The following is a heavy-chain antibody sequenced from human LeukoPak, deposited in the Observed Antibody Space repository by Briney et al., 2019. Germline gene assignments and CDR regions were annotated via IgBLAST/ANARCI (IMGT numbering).Heavy chain of an antibody. CDR2: INPSGGST. Sequence: ASVKVSCKASGYTFTSYFMHWVRQAPGQGLEWTGIINPSGGSTSYAQKFQGRVTMTRDTSTSTVYMELSSLRSEDTAVYYCARLSDGDYPFDYLGQGTLVTVSS. CDR3: ARLSDGDYPFDY. V-gene: IGHV1-46*01. D-gene: IGHD4-17*01. J-gene: IGHJ4*02. CDR1: GYTFTSYF.